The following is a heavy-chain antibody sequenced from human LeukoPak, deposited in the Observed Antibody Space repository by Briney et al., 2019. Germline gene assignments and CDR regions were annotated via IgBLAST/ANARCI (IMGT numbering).Heavy chain of an antibody. CDR2: INPTGGST. CDR1: GYTFTSYY. V-gene: IGHV1-46*01. J-gene: IGHJ5*02. D-gene: IGHD1-26*01. Sequence: ASVKVSCKASGYTFTSYYMHWVRQAPGQGLEWMGLINPTGGSTGYAQKFQGRVTMTRDMSTGTDYMELSSLRSEDTGIYYCARDNSVGDNAWWFDPWGQGTLVTVSS. CDR3: ARDNSVGDNAWWFDP.